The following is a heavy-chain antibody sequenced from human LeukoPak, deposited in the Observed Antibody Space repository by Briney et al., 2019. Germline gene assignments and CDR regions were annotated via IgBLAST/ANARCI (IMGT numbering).Heavy chain of an antibody. D-gene: IGHD6-19*01. CDR3: ARGGKEAVDY. Sequence: QPGGSLRLSCAASGFTFSSNWMHWVRQAPGKGLVWVSYVNTYGSATTYADSVNGRLTISRDNATNTRYLQMKSPRAAYTTVSYSARGGKEAVDYRGQGTMLTVCS. J-gene: IGHJ4*02. CDR2: VNTYGSAT. V-gene: IGHV3-74*01. CDR1: GFTFSSNW.